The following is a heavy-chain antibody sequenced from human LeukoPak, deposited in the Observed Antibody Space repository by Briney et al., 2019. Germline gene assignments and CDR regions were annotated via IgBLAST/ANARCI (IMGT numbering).Heavy chain of an antibody. D-gene: IGHD6-13*01. Sequence: SVNVSCKASGYTFTYRYLHWVRQAPGQALEWMGWITPFNGNTNYAQKFEDRVTITRDRSMITAYIELSSLRSEDTAMYYCARSDSSWRFDYWGQGALVTVSS. CDR1: GYTFTYRY. V-gene: IGHV1-45*02. CDR2: ITPFNGNT. CDR3: ARSDSSWRFDY. J-gene: IGHJ4*02.